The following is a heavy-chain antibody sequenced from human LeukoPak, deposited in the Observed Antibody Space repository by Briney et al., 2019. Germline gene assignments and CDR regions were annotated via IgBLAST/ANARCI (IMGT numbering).Heavy chain of an antibody. D-gene: IGHD2-21*02. CDR2: ISSSGSTI. CDR3: ARDRLDNPHIVVVTAILDI. J-gene: IGHJ3*02. CDR1: GFTFSSYE. Sequence: GGSLRLSCAASGFTFSSYEMNWVRQAPGKGPEWVSYISSSGSTIYYADSVKGRFTISRDNSKNTLYLQMGSLRAEDMAVYYCARDRLDNPHIVVVTAILDIWGQGTMVTVSS. V-gene: IGHV3-48*03.